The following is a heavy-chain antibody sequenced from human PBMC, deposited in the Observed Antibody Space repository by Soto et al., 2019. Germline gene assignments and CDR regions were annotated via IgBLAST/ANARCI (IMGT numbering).Heavy chain of an antibody. D-gene: IGHD3-3*01. J-gene: IGHJ4*02. CDR3: ARHKGYHFWSGPHALDY. V-gene: IGHV5-51*01. Sequence: GESLKISCKGSGYSFTSYWIGWVRQMPGKGLEWMGIIYPGDSDTRYSPSFQGQVTISADKSISTAYLQWSSLKASDTAMYYCARHKGYHFWSGPHALDYWGQGNLVTVSS. CDR1: GYSFTSYW. CDR2: IYPGDSDT.